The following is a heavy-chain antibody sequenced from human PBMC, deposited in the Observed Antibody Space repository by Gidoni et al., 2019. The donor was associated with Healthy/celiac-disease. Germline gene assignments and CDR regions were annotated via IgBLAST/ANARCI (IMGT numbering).Heavy chain of an antibody. CDR2: ISYDGSNK. CDR1: GFTFSSYG. CDR3: AKDLDSSSSDY. J-gene: IGHJ4*02. D-gene: IGHD6-6*01. Sequence: QVQLVESGGGVVQPGRSLRLSCAASGFTFSSYGMHWVRQAPGKGLEWVAVISYDGSNKYYADSVKGRFTISRDNSKNTLYLQMNSLRAEDTAVYYCAKDLDSSSSDYWGQGTLVTVSS. V-gene: IGHV3-30*18.